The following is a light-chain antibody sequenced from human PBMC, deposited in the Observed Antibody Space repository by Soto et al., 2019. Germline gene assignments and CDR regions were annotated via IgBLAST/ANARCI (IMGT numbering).Light chain of an antibody. V-gene: IGKV3-15*01. Sequence: ETVRTQSLEHPSLSPGERATLSCRASQIVLSNLAWYQQKPGQAPSLLIYGASTRATGLPASFSGSGSGTQFTLTIISLQSEDFAVYYCQQDNNWPITFGQGRRLEIK. CDR2: GAS. J-gene: IGKJ5*01. CDR3: QQDNNWPIT. CDR1: QIVLSN.